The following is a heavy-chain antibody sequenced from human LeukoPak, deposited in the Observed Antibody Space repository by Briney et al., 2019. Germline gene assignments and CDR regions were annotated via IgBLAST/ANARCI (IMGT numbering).Heavy chain of an antibody. CDR3: AWGYCSGGSCYFDY. CDR1: GFTFSNYE. CDR2: ISSSGSTT. J-gene: IGHJ4*02. V-gene: IGHV3-48*03. Sequence: GGSLRLSCAASGFTFSNYEMNWVRQAPGKGLEWVSYISSSGSTTYYADSVKGRFTISRDNAKNSLYLQMNSLRAEDTAVYYCAWGYCSGGSCYFDYWGQGTLVTVSS. D-gene: IGHD2-15*01.